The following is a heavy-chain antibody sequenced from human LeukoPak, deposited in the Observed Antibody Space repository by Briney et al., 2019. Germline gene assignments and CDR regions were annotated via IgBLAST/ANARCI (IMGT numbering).Heavy chain of an antibody. CDR3: AVELTIFGVVTNHPLDY. CDR2: IYYSGST. D-gene: IGHD3-3*01. Sequence: SETLSLTCAVYGGSFSGYYWSWIRQPPGKGLEWIGSIYYSGSTYYNPSLKSRVTISVDTSKNQFSLKLSSVTAADTAVYYCAVELTIFGVVTNHPLDYWGQGTLVTVSS. V-gene: IGHV4-34*01. J-gene: IGHJ4*02. CDR1: GGSFSGYY.